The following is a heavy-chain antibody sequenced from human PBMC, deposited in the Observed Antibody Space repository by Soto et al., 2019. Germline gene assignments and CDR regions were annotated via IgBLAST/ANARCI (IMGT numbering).Heavy chain of an antibody. D-gene: IGHD6-6*01. CDR1: GGTFSSYA. V-gene: IGHV1-69*01. CDR3: ARGTYSSSPNWFDP. Sequence: QVQLVQSGAEVKKPGSSVKVSCKASGGTFSSYAISWVRQAPGQGLEWMGGIIPIFGTASYAQKFQGRVTITADESTSTAYMELSSLRSEDTAVYYCARGTYSSSPNWFDPWGQGTLVAVSS. J-gene: IGHJ5*02. CDR2: IIPIFGTA.